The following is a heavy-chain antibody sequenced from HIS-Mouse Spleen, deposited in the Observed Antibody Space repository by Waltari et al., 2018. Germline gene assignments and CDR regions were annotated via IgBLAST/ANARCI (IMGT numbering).Heavy chain of an antibody. CDR3: ASLYSSGWYYYYGMDV. D-gene: IGHD6-19*01. CDR1: GGSISSYY. Sequence: QVQLQESGPGLVKPSETLSLTCTVSGGSISSYYWRWFRQPPGKGLEWIGYIYYSGSTNYNPSLKSRVTISVDTSKNQFSLKLSSVTAADTAVYYCASLYSSGWYYYYGMDVWGQGTTVTVSS. J-gene: IGHJ6*02. CDR2: IYYSGST. V-gene: IGHV4-59*01.